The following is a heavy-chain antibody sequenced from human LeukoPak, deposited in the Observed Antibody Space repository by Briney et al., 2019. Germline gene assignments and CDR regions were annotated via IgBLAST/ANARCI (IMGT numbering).Heavy chain of an antibody. V-gene: IGHV4-34*01. J-gene: IGHJ4*02. CDR3: AREVGFRFDY. CDR1: GGSFSGYY. D-gene: IGHD1-26*01. Sequence: SSETLSLTCAVYGGSFSGYYWSWIRQSPGKGLEWIGSIYHSGSSYYNPSFKSRVTISVDTSNNYFSLKLTSVKAADAAVYYCAREVGFRFDYWGQGTLVTVSS. CDR2: IYHSGSS.